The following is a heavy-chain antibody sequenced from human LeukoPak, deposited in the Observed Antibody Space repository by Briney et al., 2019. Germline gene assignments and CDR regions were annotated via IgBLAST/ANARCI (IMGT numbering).Heavy chain of an antibody. CDR2: ISYDESNK. CDR3: ARVAGYCSSTSCSYGMDV. Sequence: GGSLRLSCAASGFTFSSYAMHWVRQAPGKGLERVAFISYDESNKFYADSVKGRFTISRDKSKNTLYVQMNSLRPEDTAVYYCARVAGYCSSTSCSYGMDVWGQGTTVTVSS. J-gene: IGHJ6*02. CDR1: GFTFSSYA. V-gene: IGHV3-30-3*01. D-gene: IGHD2-2*01.